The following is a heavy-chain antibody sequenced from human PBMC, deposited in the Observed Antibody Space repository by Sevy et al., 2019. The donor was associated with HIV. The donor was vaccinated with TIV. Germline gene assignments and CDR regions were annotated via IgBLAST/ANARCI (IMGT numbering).Heavy chain of an antibody. CDR2: INPNSGGT. CDR3: ARDSIYSGLYGGDY. V-gene: IGHV1-2*06. Sequence: ASVKVSCKASGYTFTGYYMHWVRQAPGQGLEWMGRINPNSGGTNYAQKFQGRFTMTRDTSISTAYMELSRLRSDDTAVYYCARDSIYSGLYGGDYWGQGTLVTVSS. D-gene: IGHD6-19*01. J-gene: IGHJ4*02. CDR1: GYTFTGYY.